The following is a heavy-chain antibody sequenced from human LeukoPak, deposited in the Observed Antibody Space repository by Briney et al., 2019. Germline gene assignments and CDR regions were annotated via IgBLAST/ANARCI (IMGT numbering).Heavy chain of an antibody. Sequence: GGSLRLSCAASGFTCTDHCMSWIRQAPGKGLEWISYISDNGGTIHYADSVKGRFTISRDNAKNSLYLQTNSLRAEDTAVYFCARGAGPLFDPWGQGTLVTVSS. CDR1: GFTCTDHC. J-gene: IGHJ5*02. CDR3: ARGAGPLFDP. V-gene: IGHV3-11*01. CDR2: ISDNGGTI.